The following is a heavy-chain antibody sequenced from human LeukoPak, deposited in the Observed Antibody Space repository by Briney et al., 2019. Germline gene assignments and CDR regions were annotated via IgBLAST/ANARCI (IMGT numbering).Heavy chain of an antibody. J-gene: IGHJ5*01. CDR2: LSDNGGSP. V-gene: IGHV3-23*01. Sequence: GGSLRLSCAASGFTFSNYAMSWVRQVPGKGLEWVSSLSDNGGSPYYADSVKGRFTISRDNSKNTLYLHMNSLRVEDTAVYYCAKDPETYSSRWFDSWGQGTLVTVSS. D-gene: IGHD2-21*01. CDR1: GFTFSNYA. CDR3: AKDPETYSSRWFDS.